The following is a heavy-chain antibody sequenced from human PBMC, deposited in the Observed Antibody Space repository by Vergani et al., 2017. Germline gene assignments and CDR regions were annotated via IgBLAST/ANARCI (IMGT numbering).Heavy chain of an antibody. CDR1: GGSISSYY. V-gene: IGHV4-59*01. Sequence: QVQLQESGPGLVKPSETLSLTCTVSGGSISSYYWSWIRQPPGKGLEWIGYIYYSGSTNYNPPLKSRVTISVDTSKNQFSLKLSSVTAADTGVYYCARGRGYCTNGVCYSPYYYYYMDVWGKGTTVTVSS. CDR3: ARGRGYCTNGVCYSPYYYYYMDV. J-gene: IGHJ6*03. D-gene: IGHD2-8*01. CDR2: IYYSGST.